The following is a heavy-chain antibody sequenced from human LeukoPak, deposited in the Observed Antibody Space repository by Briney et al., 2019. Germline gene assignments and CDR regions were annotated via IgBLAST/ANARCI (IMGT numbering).Heavy chain of an antibody. CDR2: VSGSGAST. Sequence: GGSLRLSCAASGFTFSTYAMSWVRQAPGKGLEWVSLVSGSGASTYYADSVKGRFTISRDNSKNTLYLQMNSLRAEDTAVYYCAKGGRTILANSYFDYWGQGTLVTVS. V-gene: IGHV3-23*01. D-gene: IGHD2/OR15-2a*01. CDR3: AKGGRTILANSYFDY. CDR1: GFTFSTYA. J-gene: IGHJ4*02.